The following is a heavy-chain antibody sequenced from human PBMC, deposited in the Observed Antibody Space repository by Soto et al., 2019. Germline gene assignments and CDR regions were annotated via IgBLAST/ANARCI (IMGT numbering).Heavy chain of an antibody. D-gene: IGHD3-10*01. J-gene: IGHJ4*02. CDR2: IIPILGIA. Sequence: QVQLVQSGAEVKKPGSSVKVSCKASGGTFSSYTISWVRQAPGQGLEWMGRIIPILGIANYAQKFQGRVTITADKSTSTAYMERSSLRSEDTAVYYCARGYYYGSGGGSFDYWGQGTLVTVSS. CDR1: GGTFSSYT. CDR3: ARGYYYGSGGGSFDY. V-gene: IGHV1-69*02.